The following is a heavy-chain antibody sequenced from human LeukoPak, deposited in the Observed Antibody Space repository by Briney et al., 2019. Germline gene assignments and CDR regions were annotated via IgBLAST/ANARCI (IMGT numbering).Heavy chain of an antibody. CDR3: ASQGGCSSIYCDRGAFDI. CDR2: IKQDGSEK. V-gene: IGHV3-7*01. D-gene: IGHD2-2*01. Sequence: PGGSLRLSCAASGFTFSGYWMNWVRQAPGKGLEWVANIKQDGSEKYYVDSVKGRFTISRDNAKNSLYLQMNSLRAEDTAIYYCASQGGCSSIYCDRGAFDIWGRGTMVTVSS. J-gene: IGHJ3*02. CDR1: GFTFSGYW.